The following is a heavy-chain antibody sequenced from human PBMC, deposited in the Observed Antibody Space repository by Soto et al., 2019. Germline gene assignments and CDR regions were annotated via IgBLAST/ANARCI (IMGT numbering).Heavy chain of an antibody. J-gene: IGHJ4*02. CDR2: ISGSGGST. CDR3: AKGTSSSAWLLDY. D-gene: IGHD6-19*01. V-gene: IGHV3-23*01. Sequence: SLRLSCAASGFTFNTNAMSWVRQAPGKGLEWVSGISGSGGSTYNADSVKGRFTISRDNSKNTLYLQMNRLRAEDTAIYYCAKGTSSSAWLLDYWGQGTPVTVSA. CDR1: GFTFNTNA.